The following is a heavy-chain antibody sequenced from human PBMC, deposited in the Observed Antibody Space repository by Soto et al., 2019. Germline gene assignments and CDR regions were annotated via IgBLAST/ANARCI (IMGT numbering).Heavy chain of an antibody. D-gene: IGHD6-13*01. CDR3: AKVSSSWYAGFFDL. V-gene: IGHV3-23*01. J-gene: IGHJ4*02. CDR2: LSDSGDSI. CDR1: EFTFSSHA. Sequence: EVQLLESGGGLVQPGRSLRLSCTASEFTFSSHAMTWVRQAPGKGLEWVSGLSDSGDSIYYADSVKGRFTIYRDNSMNTLYLQMNTLRVEDTAVYYCAKVSSSWYAGFFDLWGQGTLVTVSS.